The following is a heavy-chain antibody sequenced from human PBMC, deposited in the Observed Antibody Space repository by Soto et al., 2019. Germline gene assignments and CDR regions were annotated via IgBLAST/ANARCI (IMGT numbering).Heavy chain of an antibody. CDR1: GGSINSYY. J-gene: IGHJ6*02. D-gene: IGHD1-7*01. V-gene: IGHV4-59*01. CDR3: AREISGTTWRGMDV. Sequence: SETLSLTCSVSGGSINSYYWSWIRQFPGKGLEWIGYIYYSGSTSYNPSLKSRLTISVDTSKNQLSLKLSSVTPADTAVYYCAREISGTTWRGMDVWGQGTTVTVSS. CDR2: IYYSGST.